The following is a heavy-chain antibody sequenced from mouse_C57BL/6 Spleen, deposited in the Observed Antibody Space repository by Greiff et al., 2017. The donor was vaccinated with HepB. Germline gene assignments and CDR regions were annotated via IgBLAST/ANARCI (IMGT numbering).Heavy chain of an antibody. CDR1: GYAFSSSW. CDR2: IYPGDGDT. CDR3: AYGYEGFAY. J-gene: IGHJ3*01. D-gene: IGHD2-2*01. Sequence: VQLKESGPELVKPGASVKISCKASGYAFSSSWMNWVKQRPGKGLEWIGRIYPGDGDTNYNGKFKGKATLTADKSSSTAYMQLSSLTSEDSAVYFCAYGYEGFAYWGQGTLVTVSA. V-gene: IGHV1-82*01.